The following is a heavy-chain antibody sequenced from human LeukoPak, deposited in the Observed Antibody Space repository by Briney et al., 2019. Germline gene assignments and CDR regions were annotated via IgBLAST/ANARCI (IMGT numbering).Heavy chain of an antibody. V-gene: IGHV3-23*01. CDR2: ISGSGGST. CDR3: AKDQYSGSSYYFDY. CDR1: GFTFSSYA. Sequence: PGGSLRLSCAASGFTFSSYAMSWVRQAPGKGLEWVSAISGSGGSTYYGDSVKGRFTISRDNSKNTLYLQMNSLRAEDTAVYYCAKDQYSGSSYYFDYWGQGTLVTVSS. J-gene: IGHJ4*02. D-gene: IGHD1-26*01.